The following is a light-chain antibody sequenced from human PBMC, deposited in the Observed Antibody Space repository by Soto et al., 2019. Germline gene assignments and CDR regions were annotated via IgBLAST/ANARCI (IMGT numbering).Light chain of an antibody. J-gene: IGKJ1*01. CDR3: QRYRDWPKT. Sequence: IVLTQSPATLSVSPGDRATLSCWASQTLDSMVAWYQQRSGQASRLLIYSSSARATGVPTRFSGYWDGSDFTLTLSSLRSEDRGVYSCQRYRDWPKTFDQGTKV. CDR1: QTLDSM. V-gene: IGKV3-15*01. CDR2: SSS.